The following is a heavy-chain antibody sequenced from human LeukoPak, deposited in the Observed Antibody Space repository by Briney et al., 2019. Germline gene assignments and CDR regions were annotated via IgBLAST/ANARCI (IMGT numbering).Heavy chain of an antibody. J-gene: IGHJ5*02. Sequence: SQTLSLTCAVSGGSISSGGYSWSWIRQPPGKGLEWIGYIYHSGSTYYNPSLKSRVTISVDRSKNQFSLKLSSVTAADTAVYYCARDRMGFNWFDPWGQGTPVTVSS. D-gene: IGHD1-26*01. V-gene: IGHV4-30-2*01. CDR1: GGSISSGGYS. CDR2: IYHSGST. CDR3: ARDRMGFNWFDP.